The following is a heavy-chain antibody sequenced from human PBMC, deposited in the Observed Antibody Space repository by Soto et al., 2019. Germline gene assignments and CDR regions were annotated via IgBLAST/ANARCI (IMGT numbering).Heavy chain of an antibody. CDR1: GGSISSGGYY. CDR2: IYYSGST. D-gene: IGHD5-12*01. Sequence: SETLSLTCTVSGGSISSGGYYWSWIRQHPGKGLEWIGYIYYSGSTYYNPSLKSRVTISVDTSKNQFSLKLSSVTAADTAVYYCARLVATATSNWFDPWGQGTLVTVSS. CDR3: ARLVATATSNWFDP. V-gene: IGHV4-31*03. J-gene: IGHJ5*02.